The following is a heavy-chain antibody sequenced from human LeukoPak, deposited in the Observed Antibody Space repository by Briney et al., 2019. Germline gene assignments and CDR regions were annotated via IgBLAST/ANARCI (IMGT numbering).Heavy chain of an antibody. J-gene: IGHJ4*02. CDR1: GGSISSSSYY. Sequence: SETLSLTCTVSGGSISSSSYYWGWIRQPPGKGLEWIGSIYYSGSTYYNPSLKSPITISVDTSKNQFSLKLSSVTAADTAVYYCARVRSITIFGVVISVPPFDYWGQGTLVTVSS. CDR3: ARVRSITIFGVVISVPPFDY. CDR2: IYYSGST. V-gene: IGHV4-39*07. D-gene: IGHD3-3*01.